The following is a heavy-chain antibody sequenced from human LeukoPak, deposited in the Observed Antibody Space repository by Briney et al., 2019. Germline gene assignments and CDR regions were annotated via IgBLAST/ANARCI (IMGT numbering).Heavy chain of an antibody. J-gene: IGHJ6*02. Sequence: ASVKVSCKASGYSFTSYDINWVRQAPGQGLEWMGWMNPNSGNTGYAQKFQGRVTMTRNTSISTAYMELSSLRSEDTAVYYCARVTRYYYGMDVWGQGTTVTVSS. CDR3: ARVTRYYYGMDV. D-gene: IGHD1-14*01. CDR2: MNPNSGNT. V-gene: IGHV1-8*01. CDR1: GYSFTSYD.